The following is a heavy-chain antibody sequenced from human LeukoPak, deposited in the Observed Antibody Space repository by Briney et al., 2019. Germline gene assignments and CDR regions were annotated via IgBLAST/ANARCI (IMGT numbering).Heavy chain of an antibody. CDR3: NYGGNSGNFQH. CDR2: IIPILGIA. D-gene: IGHD4-23*01. CDR1: GGTFSSYA. Sequence: SVKVSCKASGGTFSSYAISWVRQAPGQGLEWMGRIIPILGIANYAQKFQGRVTITADKSTSTAYMELSSLRSEDTAVNYCNYGGNSGNFQHWGQGTLVTVSS. J-gene: IGHJ1*01. V-gene: IGHV1-69*04.